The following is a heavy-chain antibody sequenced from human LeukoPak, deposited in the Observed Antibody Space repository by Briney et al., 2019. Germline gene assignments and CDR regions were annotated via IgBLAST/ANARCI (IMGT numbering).Heavy chain of an antibody. CDR2: INPNSGGT. J-gene: IGHJ3*02. Sequence: ASVKVSCKASGYTFTGYYMHWVRQAPGQGLEWMGWINPNSGGTNYAQKFQGWVTMTRDTSISTAYMELSRLRSDDTAVYYCARGRRYFDWLLLYAGHDAFDIWGQGTMVTVSS. D-gene: IGHD3-9*01. CDR1: GYTFTGYY. CDR3: ARGRRYFDWLLLYAGHDAFDI. V-gene: IGHV1-2*04.